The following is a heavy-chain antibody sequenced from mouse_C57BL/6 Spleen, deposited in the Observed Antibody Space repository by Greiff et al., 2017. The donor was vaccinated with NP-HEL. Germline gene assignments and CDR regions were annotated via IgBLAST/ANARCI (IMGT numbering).Heavy chain of an antibody. CDR3: ARGGSNYVQYYAMDY. CDR2: IHPNSGST. CDR1: GYTFTSYW. J-gene: IGHJ4*01. D-gene: IGHD2-5*01. Sequence: VQLQQPGAELVKPGASVKLSCKASGYTFTSYWMHWVKQRPGQGLEWIGMIHPNSGSTNYNEKFKSKATLTVDKSSSTAYMQLSSLTSEDSAVYYCARGGSNYVQYYAMDYWGQGTSVTVSS. V-gene: IGHV1-64*01.